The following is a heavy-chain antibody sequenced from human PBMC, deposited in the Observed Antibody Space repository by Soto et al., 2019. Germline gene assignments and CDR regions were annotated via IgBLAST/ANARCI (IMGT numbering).Heavy chain of an antibody. CDR2: ISWNSGSI. CDR3: AKETIWYYYDSSGYYLGA. J-gene: IGHJ5*02. D-gene: IGHD3-22*01. Sequence: VQLVESGGGLVQPGRSLRLSCAASGFTFDDYAMHWVRQAPGKGLEWVSGISWNSGSIGYADSVKGRFTISRDNAKNSLYLQMNSLRAEDTALYYCAKETIWYYYDSSGYYLGAWGQGTLVTVSS. CDR1: GFTFDDYA. V-gene: IGHV3-9*01.